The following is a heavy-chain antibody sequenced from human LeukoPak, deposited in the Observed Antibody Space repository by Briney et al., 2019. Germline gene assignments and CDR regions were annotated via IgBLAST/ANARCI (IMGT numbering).Heavy chain of an antibody. CDR1: GFTVSSNY. CDR3: ASGSPPIFDY. D-gene: IGHD1-26*01. Sequence: TGGSLRLSCAASGFTVSSNYMIWVRQAPGKGREWVSVMYSGGSTYYADSVKGRFTISRDNSKNTLYLQMNSLTAEDTAVHYCASGSPPIFDYWGQGTLVTVSS. V-gene: IGHV3-66*01. CDR2: MYSGGST. J-gene: IGHJ4*02.